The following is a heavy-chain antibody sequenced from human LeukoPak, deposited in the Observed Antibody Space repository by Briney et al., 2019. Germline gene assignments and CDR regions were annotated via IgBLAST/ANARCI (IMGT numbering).Heavy chain of an antibody. CDR3: ARDGPGALYYFDY. Sequence: GGSLRLSCAASGFTFSSYWMSWVRQAPGKGLEWVANIKQDGSEKYYVDSVKGRFTISRDNAKNSLYLQMNSLRAEDTAVYYCARDGPGALYYFDYWGQGTLVTVSS. CDR2: IKQDGSEK. CDR1: GFTFSSYW. V-gene: IGHV3-7*01. J-gene: IGHJ4*02.